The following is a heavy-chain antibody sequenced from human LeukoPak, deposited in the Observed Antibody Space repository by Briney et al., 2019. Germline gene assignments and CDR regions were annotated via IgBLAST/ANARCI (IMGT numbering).Heavy chain of an antibody. Sequence: ASVKVSCKASGYTFTNYGISWVRQAPGQGLEWIGWISANNGNRNYALKLQDRVSMTTDTSTSTAYMELRSLRSDDTAVYYCARQGYGGHSRGAADYWGQGTLVTVSS. CDR2: ISANNGNR. D-gene: IGHD4-23*01. CDR3: ARQGYGGHSRGAADY. CDR1: GYTFTNYG. J-gene: IGHJ4*02. V-gene: IGHV1-18*01.